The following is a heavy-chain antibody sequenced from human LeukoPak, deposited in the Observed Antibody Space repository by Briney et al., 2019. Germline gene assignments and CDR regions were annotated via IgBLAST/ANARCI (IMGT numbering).Heavy chain of an antibody. J-gene: IGHJ4*02. D-gene: IGHD6-13*01. CDR2: VDHSETT. Sequence: SETLSLNCSVSGVSMRGHYWSWIRQPPGKGLEWIGYVDHSETTNYNPSLESRVTMSVDTSKNQFSLKLSSLTAADTALYYCATRPADSTWYGVFDFWSRGTLVTVSS. CDR1: GVSMRGHY. CDR3: ATRPADSTWYGVFDF. V-gene: IGHV4-59*11.